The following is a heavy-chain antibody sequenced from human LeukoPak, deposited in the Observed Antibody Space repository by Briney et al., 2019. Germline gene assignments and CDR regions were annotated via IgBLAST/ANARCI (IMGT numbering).Heavy chain of an antibody. CDR3: AKVIFYGGNPSAFDI. V-gene: IGHV3-43*02. CDR1: GFTFDDYA. D-gene: IGHD4-23*01. Sequence: GGSLRLSCAASGFTFDDYAMHWVRQAPGKGLEWVSLISGDGGNTYYADSVKGRFTISRDNSKNSLYLQMNSLRTEDTALYYCAKVIFYGGNPSAFDIWGQGTMVTVSS. J-gene: IGHJ3*02. CDR2: ISGDGGNT.